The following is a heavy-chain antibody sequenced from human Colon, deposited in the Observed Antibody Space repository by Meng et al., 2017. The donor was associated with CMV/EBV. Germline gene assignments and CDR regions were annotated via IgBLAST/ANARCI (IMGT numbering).Heavy chain of an antibody. D-gene: IGHD2-21*01. CDR2: IYTGGSA. CDR3: ARGSVIASAVSFDH. V-gene: IGHV4-30-4*01. CDR1: GGSVDSGGYY. J-gene: IGHJ4*02. Sequence: QVQLQESGPGLVKPSQTLSLACALSGGSVDSGGYYWSWIRQPPGKGLQWPGHIYTGGSAYSNPSLKSRLSISLDTSKNQFSLGLRSVTAADTAVYYCARGSVIASAVSFDHWGQGTLVTVSS.